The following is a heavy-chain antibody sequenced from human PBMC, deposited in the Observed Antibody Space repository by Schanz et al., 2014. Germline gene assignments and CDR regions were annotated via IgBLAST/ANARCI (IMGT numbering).Heavy chain of an antibody. V-gene: IGHV3-48*04. CDR1: GFTFSAYA. Sequence: EVQLVQSGGGLVQPGGSLRLSCAASGFTFSAYAMTWVRQIPGKGLEWISFINTGSNYINYADSVKGRFTISRDNTKNSLFLQLNSLRADDTAVYYCARDGYSVVVISPTESFDIWGQGTMVTVSP. D-gene: IGHD2-21*01. J-gene: IGHJ3*02. CDR2: INTGSNYI. CDR3: ARDGYSVVVISPTESFDI.